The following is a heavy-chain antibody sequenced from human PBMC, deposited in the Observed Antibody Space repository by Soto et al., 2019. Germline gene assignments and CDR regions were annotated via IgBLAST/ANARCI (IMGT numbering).Heavy chain of an antibody. CDR3: VHTSGAGNSACFDY. J-gene: IGHJ4*02. CDR1: GFSLSTSRGG. V-gene: IGHV2-5*02. Sequence: QITLKESGPTLVKPTQTLTLTCTFSGFSLSTSRGGVGWIRQPPGKALEWLALIYWDDDKRYSPSLKSRLTITKDTSKNQVVPTMTNTDPVDTATYYCVHTSGAGNSACFDYWGQGTLVTVSS. CDR2: IYWDDDK. D-gene: IGHD6-13*01.